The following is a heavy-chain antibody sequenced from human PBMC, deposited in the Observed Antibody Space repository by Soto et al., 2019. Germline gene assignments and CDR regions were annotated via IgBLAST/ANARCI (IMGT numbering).Heavy chain of an antibody. CDR1: GFTFSSFG. V-gene: IGHV3-30*18. CDR3: VKDIHFLGIWYFDL. D-gene: IGHD3-16*01. Sequence: EQLAESGGGVVQSGRSLRLSCEASGFTFSSFGMHWVRQAPGKGLEWVEVISYDGSDTYFADSVKGRFTITRDNSKNTVYLQMNSLRVEDTAVYYCVKDIHFLGIWYFDLWGRGSLVSVSS. J-gene: IGHJ2*01. CDR2: ISYDGSDT.